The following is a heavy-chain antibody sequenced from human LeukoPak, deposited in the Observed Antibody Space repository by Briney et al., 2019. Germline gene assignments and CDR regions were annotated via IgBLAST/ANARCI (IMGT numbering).Heavy chain of an antibody. CDR2: IYYSGST. CDR1: GGSISSYY. CDR3: ARTMVRGVSGWFDP. D-gene: IGHD3-10*01. Sequence: SETLSLTCTVSGGSISSYYWSWIRQPPGKGLEWIGYIYYSGSTNYNPSLKSRVTISVDTSKNQFSLKLSSATAADTAVYYCARTMVRGVSGWFDPWGQGTLVTVSS. J-gene: IGHJ5*02. V-gene: IGHV4-59*12.